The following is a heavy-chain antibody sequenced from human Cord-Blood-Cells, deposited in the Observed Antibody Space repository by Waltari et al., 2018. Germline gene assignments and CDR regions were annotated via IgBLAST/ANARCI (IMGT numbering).Heavy chain of an antibody. CDR3: ARTAGGEFWSGYYAFDI. D-gene: IGHD3-3*01. CDR2: IYYSGST. Sequence: QLQLQESGPGLVKPSETLSLTCTVSGGSISISRYYWGWLRHPPGKGLEWIGSIYYSGSTYYNPSLKSRVTISVDTSKNQFSLKLSSVTAADTAVYYCARTAGGEFWSGYYAFDIWGQGTMVTVSS. CDR1: GGSISISRYY. J-gene: IGHJ3*02. V-gene: IGHV4-39*01.